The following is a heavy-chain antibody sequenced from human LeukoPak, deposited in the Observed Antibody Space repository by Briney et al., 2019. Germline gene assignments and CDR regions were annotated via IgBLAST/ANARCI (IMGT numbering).Heavy chain of an antibody. CDR3: AKGPRSGWSLLYFDY. J-gene: IGHJ4*02. V-gene: IGHV3-23*01. D-gene: IGHD6-19*01. CDR2: ISGSGGST. CDR1: GFTFSSYA. Sequence: GGSLRLSCAASGFTFSSYAMSWVRQAPGKGLGWVSAISGSGGSTYYADSVKGRFTISRDNSKNTLYLQMNSLRAEDTAVYYCAKGPRSGWSLLYFDYWGQGTLVTVSS.